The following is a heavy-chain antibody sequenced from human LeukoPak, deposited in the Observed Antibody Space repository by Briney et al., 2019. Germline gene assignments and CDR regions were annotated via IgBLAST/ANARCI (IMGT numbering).Heavy chain of an antibody. CDR3: ARDGSYSSGYYYYFDY. J-gene: IGHJ4*02. CDR1: GFTFSSYA. V-gene: IGHV3-30-3*01. Sequence: GGSLRLSCAASGFTFSSYAMHWVRQAPGKGLEWVAVISYDGSNKYYADSVKGRFTTSRDNSKNTLYLQMNSLRAEDTAVYYCARDGSYSSGYYYYFDYWGQGTLVTVSS. D-gene: IGHD3-22*01. CDR2: ISYDGSNK.